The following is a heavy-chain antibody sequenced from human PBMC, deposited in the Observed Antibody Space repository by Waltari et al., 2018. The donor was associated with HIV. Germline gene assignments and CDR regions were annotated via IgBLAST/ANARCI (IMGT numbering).Heavy chain of an antibody. V-gene: IGHV4-39*01. CDR3: ATLKTVTGTVDD. CDR1: TGYFTPNYY. J-gene: IGHJ4*01. Sequence: QLPLQESGPPLVTPSENLSLTCTVPTGYFTPNYYWGWVRQSPGTGLEWIGTVYSTGIRHYTPSLKSRLTLSVDSSRNQFSLTLTSVTAADTAVYFCATLKTVTGTVDDWGQGILVTVS. CDR2: VYSTGIR. D-gene: IGHD4-17*01.